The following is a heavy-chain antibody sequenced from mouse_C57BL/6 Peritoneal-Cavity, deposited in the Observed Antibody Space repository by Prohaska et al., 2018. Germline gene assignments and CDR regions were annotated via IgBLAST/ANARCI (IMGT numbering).Heavy chain of an antibody. CDR2: ILPGIGSN. CDR3: ARGTRVPDFDY. Sequence: NLSCNATGYTITGYWIEWIKQRTGNGLEWIGNILPGIGSNNYNEKFKVMATFTADTSSNTAYMQFSSLTTEDSDIYYCARGTRVPDFDYWGQGTNHTVYS. CDR1: GYTITGYW. V-gene: IGHV1-9*01. D-gene: IGHD1-1*01. J-gene: IGHJ2*01.